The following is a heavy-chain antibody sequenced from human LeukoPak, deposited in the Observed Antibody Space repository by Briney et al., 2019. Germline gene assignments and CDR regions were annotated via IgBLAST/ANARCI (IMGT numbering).Heavy chain of an antibody. CDR3: SLVIAASRFDP. CDR1: GYTFTAYY. CDR2: ISPNTGGT. D-gene: IGHD6-13*01. Sequence: EASLKVSCKASGYTFTAYYIHWVRQAPGQGPEWMGWISPNTGGTGYAQKFQGRVTMTRDTSISTAYMELNRLTSDDTAVYYCSLVIAASRFDPWGQGTLVTVSS. V-gene: IGHV1-2*02. J-gene: IGHJ5*02.